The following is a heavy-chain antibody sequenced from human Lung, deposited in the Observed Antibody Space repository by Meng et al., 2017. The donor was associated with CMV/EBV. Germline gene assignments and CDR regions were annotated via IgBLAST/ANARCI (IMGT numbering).Heavy chain of an antibody. V-gene: IGHV3-30-3*01. J-gene: IGHJ4*02. CDR3: AKAISNTVYGVAHEY. Sequence: SCAASGFTFSFYPINWVRQAPGRGLEWVAVISDDGTSKYYADSVKGRFTISRDSIKNTLYLQMNGLRPDDTAVYYCAKAISNTVYGVAHEYWGRGTXVTVSS. D-gene: IGHD4/OR15-4a*01. CDR1: GFTFSFYP. CDR2: ISDDGTSK.